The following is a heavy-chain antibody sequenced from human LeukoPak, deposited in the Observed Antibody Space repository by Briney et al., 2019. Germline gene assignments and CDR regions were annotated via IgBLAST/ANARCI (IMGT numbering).Heavy chain of an antibody. D-gene: IGHD2-8*01. Sequence: ASVKVSCKASGYTFTSYDINWVRQATGQGLEWMGWMNPNSGNTGYAQKFQGRVTMTRNTSISTACMELSSLRSEDTAVYYCARGISRRAPWSYWGQGTLVTVSS. CDR2: MNPNSGNT. CDR3: ARGISRRAPWSY. CDR1: GYTFTSYD. J-gene: IGHJ4*02. V-gene: IGHV1-8*01.